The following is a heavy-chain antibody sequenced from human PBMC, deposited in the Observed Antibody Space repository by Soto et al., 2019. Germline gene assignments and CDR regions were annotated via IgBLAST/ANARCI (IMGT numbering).Heavy chain of an antibody. CDR2: INPMLGVA. D-gene: IGHD2-2*01. Sequence: SVKVSCKASGGSFSSLVISWLRQAPGQGPEWMGGINPMLGVANFAQKFQDRVTITADESTTTAYMELSSLRSEDTAVYYCARGSSTSCYRCWFDPWGQGTLVTVSS. CDR1: GGSFSSLV. CDR3: ARGSSTSCYRCWFDP. V-gene: IGHV1-69*10. J-gene: IGHJ5*02.